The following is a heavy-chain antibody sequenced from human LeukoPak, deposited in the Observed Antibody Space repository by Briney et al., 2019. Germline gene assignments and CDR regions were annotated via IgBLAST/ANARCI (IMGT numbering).Heavy chain of an antibody. Sequence: GGSLRLSCAASGFTFDDYAMHWVRQAPGKGLEWVSGISWNSGSIGYADSVKGRFTISRDNAKNTLYLQMNSLRAEDTAVYYCARDWVKYGGNPDYWGQGTLVTVSS. D-gene: IGHD4-23*01. CDR3: ARDWVKYGGNPDY. J-gene: IGHJ4*02. V-gene: IGHV3-9*01. CDR2: ISWNSGSI. CDR1: GFTFDDYA.